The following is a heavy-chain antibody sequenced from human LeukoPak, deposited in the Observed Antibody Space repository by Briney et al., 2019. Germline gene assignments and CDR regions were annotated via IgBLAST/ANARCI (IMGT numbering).Heavy chain of an antibody. D-gene: IGHD2-2*01. V-gene: IGHV3-48*01. Sequence: GGSLRLSCAASGFTFSSYSMNWVRQAPGKGLEWTSYIGISSGNTKYADSVKGRFTISGDKAKNSVYLQMNSLRVEDTAVYYCARDTKYAFDNWGQGTLVTVSS. CDR3: ARDTKYAFDN. CDR2: IGISSGNT. CDR1: GFTFSSYS. J-gene: IGHJ4*02.